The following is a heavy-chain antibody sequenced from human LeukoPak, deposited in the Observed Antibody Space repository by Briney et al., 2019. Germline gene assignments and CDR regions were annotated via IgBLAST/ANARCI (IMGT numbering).Heavy chain of an antibody. CDR2: TYYRSKWYN. CDR1: GDSFSSNSAA. V-gene: IGHV6-1*01. J-gene: IGHJ4*02. Sequence: SQTLSLTCALSGDSFSSNSAAWNWLRQSPSRGLEWLGRTYYRSKWYNDYAVSVKSRITINPDTSKNQFSLQLNSVTPEDTAVYYCARGRMYYYDSSGYYRFDYWGQGTLVTVSS. CDR3: ARGRMYYYDSSGYYRFDY. D-gene: IGHD3-22*01.